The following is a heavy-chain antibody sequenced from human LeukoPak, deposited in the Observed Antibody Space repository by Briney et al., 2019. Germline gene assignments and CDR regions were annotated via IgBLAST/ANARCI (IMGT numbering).Heavy chain of an antibody. CDR2: MSSGSTYI. J-gene: IGHJ5*02. CDR3: ARGLSNGDSPYNWFGP. CDR1: GFTFGSYS. V-gene: IGHV3-21*06. D-gene: IGHD2-21*01. Sequence: GGSLRLSCAGSGFTFGSYSMTWVRQAPGKGLEWVSSMSSGSTYIYYADSVRGRFTISRDNAKSSLYLLMNSLRVEDTAVYYCARGLSNGDSPYNWFGPRGEGTLVTVSS.